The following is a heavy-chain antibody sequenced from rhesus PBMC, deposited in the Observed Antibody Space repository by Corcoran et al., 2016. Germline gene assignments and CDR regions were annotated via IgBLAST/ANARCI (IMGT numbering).Heavy chain of an antibody. D-gene: IGHD4-4*01. V-gene: IGHV4-127*01. J-gene: IGHJ4*01. CDR3: ARDGAYGSLDY. CDR1: GYSISSGYG. CDR2: ISYSGSS. Sequence: QVQLQESGPGLVKPSETLSLTCAVSGYSISSGYGWSWIRQPPGKGLEWIGYISYSGSSYYTPSFKSRVTISIDTSKNQFSLKLSSVTAADTAVYYCARDGAYGSLDYWGQGVLVTVSS.